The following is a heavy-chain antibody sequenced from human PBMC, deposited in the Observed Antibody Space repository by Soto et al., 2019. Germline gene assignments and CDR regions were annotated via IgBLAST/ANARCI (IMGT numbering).Heavy chain of an antibody. D-gene: IGHD1-1*01. J-gene: IGHJ4*02. V-gene: IGHV3-23*01. CDR3: ARERDRNGTVCVDS. CDR2: IPVIGERT. Sequence: EVQLLDSGGGLVQPGGSLRLSCAASGFTFSSYGMSWVRQAPGKGLEWVAGIPVIGERTYYADSVKGRFTTSTETAKNTLYLQMNRLWVDDASVYCLARERDRNGTVCVDSWGQGALVTVPS. CDR1: GFTFSSYG.